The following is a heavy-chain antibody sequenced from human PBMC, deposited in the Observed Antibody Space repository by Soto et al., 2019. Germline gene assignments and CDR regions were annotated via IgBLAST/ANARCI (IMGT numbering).Heavy chain of an antibody. V-gene: IGHV1-3*01. CDR2: INAGNGNT. CDR1: GYTFTSYA. D-gene: IGHD5-18*01. Sequence: GASVKVSCKASGYTFTSYAMHWVRQAPGQRLEWMGWINAGNGNTKYSQKFQGRFTISRDNSKNTVYLQMNSLRAEDTAIYYCAKDLDTTVFNFDYWGQGTLVTVSS. J-gene: IGHJ4*02. CDR3: AKDLDTTVFNFDY.